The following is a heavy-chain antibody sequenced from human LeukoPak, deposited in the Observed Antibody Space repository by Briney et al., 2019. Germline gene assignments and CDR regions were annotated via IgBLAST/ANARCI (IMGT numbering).Heavy chain of an antibody. CDR2: IYYSGST. CDR3: ARLPRQQLPPSLLFDI. D-gene: IGHD6-13*01. CDR1: NGSVRSYY. V-gene: IGHV4-59*08. Sequence: PSETLSLTCTVSNGSVRSYYWSWVRQSPGKGLEWIGYIYYSGSTNYNPSLKSRVTISVDTSKNQFSLKLSSVTAADTAVYYCARLPRQQLPPSLLFDIWGQGTMVTVSS. J-gene: IGHJ3*02.